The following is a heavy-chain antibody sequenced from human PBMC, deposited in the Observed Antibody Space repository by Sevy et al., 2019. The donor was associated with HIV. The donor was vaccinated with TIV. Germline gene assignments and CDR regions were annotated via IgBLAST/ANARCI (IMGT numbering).Heavy chain of an antibody. CDR2: ISGSGGST. CDR1: GFTFSSYA. CDR3: AKVGGITMIRGAYYMDV. V-gene: IGHV3-23*01. D-gene: IGHD3-10*01. Sequence: GGSLRLSCAASGFTFSSYAMSWVRQAPGKGLEWVSAISGSGGSTYYADSVKGRFTISRDNSKNTLYLQMNSLRAEDTAVYYCAKVGGITMIRGAYYMDVWGKGTTVTVSS. J-gene: IGHJ6*03.